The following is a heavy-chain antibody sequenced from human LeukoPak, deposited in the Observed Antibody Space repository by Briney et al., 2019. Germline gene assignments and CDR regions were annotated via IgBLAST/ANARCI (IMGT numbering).Heavy chain of an antibody. CDR1: GFTFSSYA. CDR2: ISGSGGST. CDR3: AKDWSEYYGPGSFDY. J-gene: IGHJ4*02. Sequence: GGSLRLSCAASGFTFSSYAMSWVRQAPGKGLEWVSAISGSGGSTYYADSVKGRFTISRDNSKNTLYLQMNSLRAEDTAVYYCAKDWSEYYGPGSFDYWGQGTLVTVSS. D-gene: IGHD3-10*01. V-gene: IGHV3-23*01.